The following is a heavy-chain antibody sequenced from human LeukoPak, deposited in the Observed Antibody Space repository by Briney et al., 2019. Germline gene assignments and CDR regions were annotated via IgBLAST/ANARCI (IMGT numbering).Heavy chain of an antibody. CDR3: ARLRYSYGFAFDT. V-gene: IGHV3-48*01. J-gene: IGHJ3*02. D-gene: IGHD1-26*01. CDR2: IGYRSSPI. Sequence: PGGSLRLSCTASGFTLSTYSMNWVRQAPGKGLEWVSYIGYRSSPIHYADSVKGRFTISRDNAKNSLYLQMNTLRAEDTAVYYCARLRYSYGFAFDTWGQGTMVTVSS. CDR1: GFTLSTYS.